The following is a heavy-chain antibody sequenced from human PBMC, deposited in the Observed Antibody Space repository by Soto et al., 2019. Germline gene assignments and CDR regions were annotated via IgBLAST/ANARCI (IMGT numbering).Heavy chain of an antibody. CDR2: MFYSGAT. CDR3: ERHKSGSDWLDP. D-gene: IGHD2-15*01. Sequence: SGTLALTFTVSGGSISDISYCGVWILQPPGKGRQWIGCMFYSGATYYNPSLKNRVTLSVDTSNNEFSLKLVSVTAPDTAVYYCERHKSGSDWLDPWGQGTLVTVSS. V-gene: IGHV4-39*01. CDR1: GGSISDISYC. J-gene: IGHJ5*02.